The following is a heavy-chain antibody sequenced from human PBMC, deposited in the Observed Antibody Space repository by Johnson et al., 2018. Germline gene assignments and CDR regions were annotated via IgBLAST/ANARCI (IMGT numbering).Heavy chain of an antibody. Sequence: VRLVESGGGVVQPGRSLRLSCAASGFTFSSYGMHWVRQAPGKGLEWVAVISYDGSNKYYADSVKGRFTISRDNSKNTMYLQMNSLRAEDTAVYYCANWDHMYDAFDIWGQGTMVTVSS. CDR2: ISYDGSNK. D-gene: IGHD1-14*01. CDR1: GFTFSSYG. V-gene: IGHV3-30*18. CDR3: ANWDHMYDAFDI. J-gene: IGHJ3*02.